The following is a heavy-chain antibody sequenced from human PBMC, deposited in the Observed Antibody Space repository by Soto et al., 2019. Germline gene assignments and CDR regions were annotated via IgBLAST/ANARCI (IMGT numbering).Heavy chain of an antibody. CDR2: IYYSGST. CDR3: AIQVYSSGWYEVRYFDY. Sequence: SEIMRHPSPVSEGHSIDRSYYRSWNRKPPGKGLEWIGSIYYSGSTYYNPSLKSRVTISVDTSKNQFSLKLSSVTAADTAVYYFAIQVYSSGWYEVRYFDYWGQGILVTVS. V-gene: IGHV4-39*01. J-gene: IGHJ4*02. D-gene: IGHD6-19*01. CDR1: EGHSIDRSYY.